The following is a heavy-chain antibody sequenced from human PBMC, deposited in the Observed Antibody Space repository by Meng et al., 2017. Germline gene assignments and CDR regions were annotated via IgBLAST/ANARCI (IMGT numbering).Heavy chain of an antibody. CDR3: ESYYGSGSYTLN. D-gene: IGHD3-10*01. Sequence: SETLSLTCTVSGYSISSGYYWGWIRQPPGKGLEWIGSIYHSGSTYYNPSVKSRVTISVDTSKNQFSLKLSSVTAADTAVYYCESYYGSGSYTLNWGQGTLVTVSS. V-gene: IGHV4-38-2*02. J-gene: IGHJ4*02. CDR2: IYHSGST. CDR1: GYSISSGYY.